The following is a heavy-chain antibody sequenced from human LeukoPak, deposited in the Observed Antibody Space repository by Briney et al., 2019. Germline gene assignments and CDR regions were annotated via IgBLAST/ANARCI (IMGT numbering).Heavy chain of an antibody. V-gene: IGHV3-30*18. Sequence: GGSLRLSCAASGFTFSSYGMHWVRQAPGKGLEWVAVISYDGSDKYYADSVKGRFTISRDNSKNTLYLQMNSLRAEDTAVYYCAKARTDCSSTSCYISHAFDIWGQGTMVTVSS. CDR2: ISYDGSDK. CDR3: AKARTDCSSTSCYISHAFDI. D-gene: IGHD2-2*02. J-gene: IGHJ3*02. CDR1: GFTFSSYG.